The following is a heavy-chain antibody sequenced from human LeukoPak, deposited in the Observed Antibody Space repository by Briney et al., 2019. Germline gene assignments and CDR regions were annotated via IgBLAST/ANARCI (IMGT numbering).Heavy chain of an antibody. CDR2: IIPILGIA. CDR3: ARVWTARPVERHWFDP. Sequence: GSSVKVSCKASGGTFSSYAISWVRQAPGQGLEWMGRIIPILGIANYAQKFQGRVTITADKSTSTAYMELSSLRSEDTAVYYCARVWTARPVERHWFDPWGQGTLVTVSS. V-gene: IGHV1-69*04. J-gene: IGHJ5*02. D-gene: IGHD6-6*01. CDR1: GGTFSSYA.